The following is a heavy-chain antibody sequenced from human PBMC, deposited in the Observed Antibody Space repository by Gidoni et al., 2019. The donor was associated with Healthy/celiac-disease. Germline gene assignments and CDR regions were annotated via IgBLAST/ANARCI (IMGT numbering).Heavy chain of an antibody. CDR1: GGSISSSSYY. V-gene: IGHV4-39*01. CDR3: ARGPNSGSYSGAFDI. CDR2: IYYSGST. D-gene: IGHD1-26*01. J-gene: IGHJ3*02. Sequence: QLQLQESGPGLVKPSETLSLTCTVSGGSISSSSYYWGWIRQPPGKGLEWIGSIYYSGSTYYNPSLKSRVTISVDTSKNQFSLKLSSVTAADTAVYYCARGPNSGSYSGAFDIWGQGTMVTVSS.